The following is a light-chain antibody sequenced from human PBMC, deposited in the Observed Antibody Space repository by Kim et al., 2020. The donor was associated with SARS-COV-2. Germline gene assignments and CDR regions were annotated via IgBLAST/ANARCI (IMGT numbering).Light chain of an antibody. CDR1: QGIIHY. CDR3: LQHESYPLT. J-gene: IGKJ4*01. CDR2: AAS. Sequence: ASVGDRLTITGRTSQGIIHYLVCFQQKPGTVPKRLIYAASTLQSGVPSRFGGSGSGTEFTLTISGLQPEDFATYYCLQHESYPLTFGGGTKVDIK. V-gene: IGKV1-17*03.